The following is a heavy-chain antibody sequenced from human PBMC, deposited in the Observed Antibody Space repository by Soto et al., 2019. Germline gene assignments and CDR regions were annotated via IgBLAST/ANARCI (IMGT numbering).Heavy chain of an antibody. V-gene: IGHV4-4*02. CDR2: IYHGGTT. D-gene: IGHD3-3*01. J-gene: IGHJ4*02. CDR3: AREGAYFDSWSGYFGPGYFDK. Sequence: QVQLQESGPGLVQPSETLSLTCAVSGGSITSGHWWSWVRQTPGKGLEWIGEIYHGGTTDYNPSLEGRVTMSVDSSKNQFSLKLKSVTAADTAVYYCAREGAYFDSWSGYFGPGYFDKWGQGILVTVSS. CDR1: GGSITSGHW.